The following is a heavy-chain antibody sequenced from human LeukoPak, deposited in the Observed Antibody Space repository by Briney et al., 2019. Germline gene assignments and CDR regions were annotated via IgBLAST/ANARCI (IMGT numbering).Heavy chain of an antibody. CDR3: ARDSGYSYGSFDY. J-gene: IGHJ4*02. D-gene: IGHD5-18*01. V-gene: IGHV4-30-2*01. CDR2: IYHSGST. CDR1: GGSISSGGYY. Sequence: PSETLSLTCTVSGGSISSGGYYWSWIRQPPGKGLEWIGYIYHSGSTYYNPSLKSRVTISVDRSKNQFSLKLSSVTAADTAVYYCARDSGYSYGSFDYWGQGTLVTVSS.